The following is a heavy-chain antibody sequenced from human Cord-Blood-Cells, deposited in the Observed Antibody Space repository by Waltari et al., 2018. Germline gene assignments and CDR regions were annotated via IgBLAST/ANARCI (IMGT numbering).Heavy chain of an antibody. V-gene: IGHV1-8*01. J-gene: IGHJ6*02. CDR3: ARAGPQHYDYIWGSYYYYGMDV. CDR1: GYTFTSYD. CDR2: MNPNSGNT. Sequence: QVQLVQSGAEVKKPGASVKVSCKASGYTFTSYDINWVRQAPGQGLEWMGWMNPNSGNTGYAQKFQGRVTMTRNTSISTAYMELSSLRSEDTAVYYCARAGPQHYDYIWGSYYYYGMDVWGQGTTVTVSS. D-gene: IGHD3-16*01.